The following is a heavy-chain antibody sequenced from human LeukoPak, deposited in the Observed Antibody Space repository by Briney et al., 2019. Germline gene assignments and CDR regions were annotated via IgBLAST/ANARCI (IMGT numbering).Heavy chain of an antibody. CDR1: GYTFTGYY. V-gene: IGHV1-2*02. CDR2: INPNSGGT. J-gene: IGHJ4*02. D-gene: IGHD3-22*01. CDR3: AMSPINYYDSSGFDY. Sequence: ASVKVSCKASGYTFTGYYMHWVRQAPGQGVEWMGWINPNSGGTNYAQKCQGRVTMTRDTSISTAYMDLSRLRSDDTAVYYCAMSPINYYDSSGFDYWGQGTLVTVSS.